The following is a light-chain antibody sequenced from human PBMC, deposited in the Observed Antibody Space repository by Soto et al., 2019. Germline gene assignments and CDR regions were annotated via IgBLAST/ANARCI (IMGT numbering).Light chain of an antibody. V-gene: IGLV2-14*01. CDR3: SSYTSSNFYV. CDR2: DVS. J-gene: IGLJ1*01. CDR1: SSDVGGYKY. Sequence: QSVLTQPASVSGSPGQSITISCTRTSSDVGGYKYVSWYQQHPGKAPKLMIYDVSNRPSGVSNRFSGSKSGNTASLTISGLQAEDEADYYCSSYTSSNFYVFGTGTKLTVL.